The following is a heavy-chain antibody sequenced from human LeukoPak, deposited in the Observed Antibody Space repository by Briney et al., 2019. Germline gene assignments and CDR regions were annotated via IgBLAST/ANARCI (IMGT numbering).Heavy chain of an antibody. D-gene: IGHD2-2*02. CDR1: GGSISSYY. J-gene: IGHJ4*02. CDR2: IYHSGST. CDR3: AREPYCSSTSCYTQFDY. Sequence: SETLSLTCTVSGGSISSYYWSWIRQPPGKGLEWIGYIYHSGSTNYNPSLKSRVTISVDTSKNQFSLKLSSVTAADTAVYYCAREPYCSSTSCYTQFDYWGQGTLVTVSS. V-gene: IGHV4-59*01.